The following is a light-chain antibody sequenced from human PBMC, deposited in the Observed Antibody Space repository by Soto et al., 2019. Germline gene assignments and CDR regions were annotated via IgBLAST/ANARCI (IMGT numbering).Light chain of an antibody. CDR3: QQYGRSPPLYT. J-gene: IGKJ2*01. Sequence: EIVLTQSPGTLSLSPGERATLSCRASQSIRSNYLAWYQQKPGQAPRLLIFGASSRATGIPERFSGSGSGTDFTLTISRLEPEDFAVYYCQQYGRSPPLYTFGQGTKLEIK. V-gene: IGKV3-20*01. CDR1: QSIRSNY. CDR2: GAS.